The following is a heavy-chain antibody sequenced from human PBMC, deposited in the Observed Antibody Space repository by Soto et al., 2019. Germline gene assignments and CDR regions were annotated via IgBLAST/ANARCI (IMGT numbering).Heavy chain of an antibody. D-gene: IGHD1-26*01. CDR2: ISHDGSYK. CDR1: GFSFTTYV. V-gene: IGHV3-30*18. J-gene: IGHJ3*02. Sequence: QVQLVESGGGVVQPGRSLRLSCAASGFSFTTYVMHWVRQAPGKGLEWVAVISHDGSYKYYGDAVKGRFTISRDTSKNEVYLEMNSLRDEDTAVYYCAKWLLAIVGTTLPRDAFNIWGQGTMVTVSS. CDR3: AKWLLAIVGTTLPRDAFNI.